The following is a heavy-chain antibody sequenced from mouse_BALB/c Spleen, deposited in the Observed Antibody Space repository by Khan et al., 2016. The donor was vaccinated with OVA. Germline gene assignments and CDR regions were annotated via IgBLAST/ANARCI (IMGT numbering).Heavy chain of an antibody. V-gene: IGHV5-12-1*01. CDR1: GFDFSRYD. J-gene: IGHJ1*01. CDR2: ISSGGGTT. Sequence: EVELVESGGGLVKPGGSLKLSCAASGFDFSRYDMSWVRQTPEKRLEWVAYISSGGGTTLYPVTVKGRFTISRDNAKTTLYFQMSSLKSEDTAMYYCARRRGYFDVWGAGTTVTVSS. CDR3: ARRRGYFDV.